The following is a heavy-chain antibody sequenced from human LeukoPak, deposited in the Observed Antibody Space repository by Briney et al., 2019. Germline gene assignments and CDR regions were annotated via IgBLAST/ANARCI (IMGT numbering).Heavy chain of an antibody. J-gene: IGHJ4*02. CDR3: ARDPVQGSGRLGFDY. CDR2: IYHSGST. CDR1: GGSFSGYY. Sequence: SETLSLTCAVYGGSFSGYYWSWIRQPPGKGLEWIGEIYHSGSTNYNPSLKSRVTISVDKSKNQFSLKLSSVTAADTAVYYCARDPVQGSGRLGFDYWGQGTLVTVSS. D-gene: IGHD3-10*01. V-gene: IGHV4-34*01.